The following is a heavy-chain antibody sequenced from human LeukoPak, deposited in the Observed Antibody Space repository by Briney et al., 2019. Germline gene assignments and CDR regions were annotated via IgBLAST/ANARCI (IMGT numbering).Heavy chain of an antibody. CDR2: IYYSGST. CDR3: ARVLQTWGYYYSYMDV. D-gene: IGHD7-27*01. Sequence: SETLSLTCIVSGGSISSYYWSWIRQPPGKGLEWIGYIYYSGSTNYNPSLKSRVTISVDTSKNQFSLKLNSVTAADTAVYYCARVLQTWGYYYSYMDVWGKGTTVTVS. J-gene: IGHJ6*03. V-gene: IGHV4-59*01. CDR1: GGSISSYY.